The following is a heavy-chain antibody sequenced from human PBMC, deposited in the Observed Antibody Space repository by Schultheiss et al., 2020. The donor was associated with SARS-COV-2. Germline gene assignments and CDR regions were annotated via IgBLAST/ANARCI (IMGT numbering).Heavy chain of an antibody. CDR2: IWYDGSNK. CDR1: GFTFSSYG. Sequence: GESLKISCAASGFTFSSYGMHWVRQAPGKGLEWVAVIWYDGSNKYYADSVKGRFTISRDNSKNTLYLQMNSLRAEDTAVYYCARDVVWYLVSGLEYYYYGMDVWGQGTTVTVSS. V-gene: IGHV3-33*01. J-gene: IGHJ6*02. CDR3: ARDVVWYLVSGLEYYYYGMDV. D-gene: IGHD6-13*01.